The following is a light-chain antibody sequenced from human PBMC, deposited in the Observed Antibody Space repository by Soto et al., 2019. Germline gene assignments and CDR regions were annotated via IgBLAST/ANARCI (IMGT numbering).Light chain of an antibody. CDR1: QGIGNA. CDR2: AAS. Sequence: AIQMTQSPSSLSASVGDRVTISCRASQGIGNALGWYQQKPGKHPKVLIYAASNLQSGVPPRFSGSGSGTDFTLAISSLQPEDSATDDCLQDINYPWTFGQGTKVEIK. V-gene: IGKV1-6*01. J-gene: IGKJ1*01. CDR3: LQDINYPWT.